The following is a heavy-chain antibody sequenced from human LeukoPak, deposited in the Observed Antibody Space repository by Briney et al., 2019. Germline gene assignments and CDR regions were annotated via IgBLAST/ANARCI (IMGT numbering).Heavy chain of an antibody. Sequence: GASVKVSCKASGYTFTSYGISWVRQAPGQGLEWMGWINPNSGGTNSAQKFQGRVTMTRDTSISTAYMELSRLQSDDTAVYYCGWSPNTFYLDYWGQGTLVTVSS. V-gene: IGHV1-2*02. CDR2: INPNSGGT. CDR3: GWSPNTFYLDY. J-gene: IGHJ4*02. CDR1: GYTFTSYG. D-gene: IGHD2-15*01.